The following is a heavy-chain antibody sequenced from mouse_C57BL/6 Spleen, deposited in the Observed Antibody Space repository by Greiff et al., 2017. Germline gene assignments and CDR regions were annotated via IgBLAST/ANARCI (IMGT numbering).Heavy chain of an antibody. J-gene: IGHJ4*01. D-gene: IGHD1-1*01. CDR2: IYPGSGST. V-gene: IGHV1-55*01. Sequence: QVQLQQPGAELVKPGASVKMSCKASGYTFTSYWITWVKQRPGQGLEWIGDIYPGSGSTNYNEKFKSKATLTVDTSSSTAYMQLSSLTSEDSAVYYCTRGGFYYGVSYAMDYWGQGTSVTVSS. CDR1: GYTFTSYW. CDR3: TRGGFYYGVSYAMDY.